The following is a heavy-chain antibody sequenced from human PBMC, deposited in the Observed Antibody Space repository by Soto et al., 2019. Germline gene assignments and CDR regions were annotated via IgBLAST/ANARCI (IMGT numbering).Heavy chain of an antibody. Sequence: PGGSLRLSCAASGCTFISYAMHWVRQAPGKGLEWVAVISYDGSNKYYADSVKGRFTISRDNSKNTLYLQMNSLRAEDTAVYYCARLTYYYGMDVWGQGTTVTVSS. D-gene: IGHD7-27*01. CDR3: ARLTYYYGMDV. CDR2: ISYDGSNK. CDR1: GCTFISYA. J-gene: IGHJ6*02. V-gene: IGHV3-30-3*01.